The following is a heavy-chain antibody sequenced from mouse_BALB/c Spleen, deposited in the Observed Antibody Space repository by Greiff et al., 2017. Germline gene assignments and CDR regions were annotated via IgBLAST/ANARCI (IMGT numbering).Heavy chain of an antibody. V-gene: IGHV7-3*02. D-gene: IGHD1-1*01. CDR1: GFTFTDYY. J-gene: IGHJ4*01. CDR3: ARDGLLRDYYALDY. CDR2: IINKANGYTT. Sequence: EVMLVESGGGLVQPGGSVRLSCATSGFTFTDYYMSWVRQPPGKALEWMGFIINKANGYTTEYSASVKGRFTISRDNSQSILYLQMNTLRAADKATYYCARDGLLRDYYALDYWGQGTSVTVSS.